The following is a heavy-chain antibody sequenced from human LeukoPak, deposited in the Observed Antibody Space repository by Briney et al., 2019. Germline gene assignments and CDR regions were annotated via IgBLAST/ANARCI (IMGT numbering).Heavy chain of an antibody. CDR1: GGSFSGYY. D-gene: IGHD2-2*01. J-gene: IGHJ5*02. CDR2: ISHSGST. CDR3: ARALRIVVVPAARFDP. Sequence: SSETLSLTCAVYGGSFSGYYWSWIRQPPGKGLEWIGEISHSGSTDYNPSLKSRVTISVDTSKNQFSLKLSSVTAADTAVYYCARALRIVVVPAARFDPWGQGTLVTVSS. V-gene: IGHV4-34*01.